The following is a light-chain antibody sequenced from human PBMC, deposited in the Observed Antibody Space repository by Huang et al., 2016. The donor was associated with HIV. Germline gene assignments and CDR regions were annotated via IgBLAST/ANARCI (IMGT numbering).Light chain of an antibody. Sequence: DIQMTQSPSSLSASVGDRVTLTCRASQSISSHLNWVQQKAGEAPELMIYAASNLQNGVPSRFSASGSGTDFTLAINGLQPEDFATYYGQQGYSTPLTFGQGTKVEIK. V-gene: IGKV1-39*01. CDR2: AAS. CDR3: QQGYSTPLT. CDR1: QSISSH. J-gene: IGKJ1*01.